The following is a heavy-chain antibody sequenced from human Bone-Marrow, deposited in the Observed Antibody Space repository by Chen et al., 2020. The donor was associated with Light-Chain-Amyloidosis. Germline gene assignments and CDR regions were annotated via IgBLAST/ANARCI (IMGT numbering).Heavy chain of an antibody. CDR2: LSYDTSKE. D-gene: IGHD2-2*01. CDR3: AKDRCTSISCSDFDY. V-gene: IGHV3-33*05. CDR1: GFSFSTSV. J-gene: IGHJ4*02. Sequence: QVQLVESGGGVVQPGRSLRLSCVTSGFSFSTSVMHWVRQAPGKGLDWVTTLSYDTSKEFYVDSVKGRFTISRDNSKNTLYLQMNSLRAEDTAVYYCAKDRCTSISCSDFDYWGQGTLVTVSS.